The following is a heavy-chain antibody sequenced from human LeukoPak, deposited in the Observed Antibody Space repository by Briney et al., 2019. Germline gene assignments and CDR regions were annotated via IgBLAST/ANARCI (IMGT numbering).Heavy chain of an antibody. J-gene: IGHJ4*02. V-gene: IGHV3-23*01. D-gene: IGHD6-19*01. CDR1: GFSFSSYG. CDR2: ISDSGDST. Sequence: GGTLRLSCAASGFSFSSYGMSWVRQAPGKGLEWVSGISDSGDSTYYADSVKGRFTISRDISKNTLFLQMNSLRAEDTAVYYCARRSGIAVAGAFDYWGQGTLVTVSS. CDR3: ARRSGIAVAGAFDY.